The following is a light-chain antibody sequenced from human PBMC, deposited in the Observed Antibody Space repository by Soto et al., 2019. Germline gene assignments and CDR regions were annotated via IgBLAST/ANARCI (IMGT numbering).Light chain of an antibody. J-gene: IGLJ1*01. CDR2: EGT. Sequence: QSALTQPASVSGSPGQSIAISCTGTSSDVGSSTLLSWYQHHPGKAPKLIIYEGTRRPSGVSGRFSGSMSGNTASLTISGLQAEDEAEYYCCSFARGSTSYVFGTGTKVTVL. CDR1: SSDVGSSTL. V-gene: IGLV2-23*01. CDR3: CSFARGSTSYV.